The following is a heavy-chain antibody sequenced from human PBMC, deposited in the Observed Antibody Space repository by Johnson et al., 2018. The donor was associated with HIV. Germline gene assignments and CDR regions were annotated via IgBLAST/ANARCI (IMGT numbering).Heavy chain of an antibody. V-gene: IGHV3-64*04. CDR3: ARDYETI. D-gene: IGHD3-16*01. J-gene: IGHJ3*02. CDR1: GFTFSTYA. CDR2: ISWNSGSI. Sequence: QVQLVESGGGLVQPGGSLRLSCADSGFTFSTYAMHWVRQAPGKGLEWVSGISWNSGSIGYADSVKGRFTISRDNSKDTLYLEMNSLRAEDTAVYYCARDYETIWGQGTMVTVSS.